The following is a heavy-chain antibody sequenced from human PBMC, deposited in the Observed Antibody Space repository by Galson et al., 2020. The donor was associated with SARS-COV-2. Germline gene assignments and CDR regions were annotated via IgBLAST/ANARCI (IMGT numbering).Heavy chain of an antibody. CDR2: ISGSGGST. V-gene: IGHV3-23*01. CDR1: GFTFISYA. J-gene: IGHJ4*02. D-gene: IGHD7-27*01. Sequence: GESLKISCAASGFTFISYAMSWVRQAPGKGLELVSAISGSGGSTYYANSVKDRFTIYTDNSKNTLYLQMNSLRAEDTAGYYCAKASTGTGEVGDYWGQGTLVTVSS. CDR3: AKASTGTGEVGDY.